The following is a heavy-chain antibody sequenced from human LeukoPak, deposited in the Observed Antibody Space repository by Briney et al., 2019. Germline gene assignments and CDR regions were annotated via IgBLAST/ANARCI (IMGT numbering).Heavy chain of an antibody. CDR3: ARRSRSGFFDY. CDR2: VYSSGST. J-gene: IGHJ4*02. Sequence: SGTLSLTCAVSGGSINSNTYYWGWIRQPPGKGLEWIGSVYSSGSTYYNPSLKSRVAISVDTSKNQFSLRLSSVTAPDTAVYYCARRSRSGFFDYWGQGTLVTVSS. CDR1: GGSINSNTYY. V-gene: IGHV4-39*01. D-gene: IGHD3-10*01.